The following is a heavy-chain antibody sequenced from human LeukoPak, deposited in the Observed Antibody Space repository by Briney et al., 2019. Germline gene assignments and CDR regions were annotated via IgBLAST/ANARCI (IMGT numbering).Heavy chain of an antibody. V-gene: IGHV4-39*07. CDR3: ARDGGDYYDSSGYGNLNY. D-gene: IGHD3-22*01. CDR1: GGSISSSSYY. Sequence: SETLSLTCTVSGGSISSSSYYWGWIRQPPGKGLEWIGSIYYSGSTYYNPSLKSRVTISVDTSKNQFSLKLSSVTAADTAVYYCARDGGDYYDSSGYGNLNYWGQGTLVTVSS. CDR2: IYYSGST. J-gene: IGHJ4*02.